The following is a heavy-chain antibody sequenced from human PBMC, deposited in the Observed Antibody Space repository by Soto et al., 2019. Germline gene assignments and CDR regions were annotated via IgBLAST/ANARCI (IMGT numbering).Heavy chain of an antibody. V-gene: IGHV2-5*02. CDR2: IYWDDDK. CDR3: AHSPLAVAGTVFDY. D-gene: IGHD6-19*01. CDR1: GFSLSTSGVG. J-gene: IGHJ4*02. Sequence: QITLKESGPTLVKPTQTLTLTCTFSGFSLSTSGVGVGWIRQPPGKALEWLALIYWDDDKPYSPSLKSRLTITKDTSKNQVVLTMTNMDPVDTAAYYCAHSPLAVAGTVFDYWVQGTLVTVSS.